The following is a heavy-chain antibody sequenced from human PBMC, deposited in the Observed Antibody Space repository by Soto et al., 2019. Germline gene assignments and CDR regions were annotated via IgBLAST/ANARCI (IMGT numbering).Heavy chain of an antibody. CDR2: IHPEGST. CDR3: AKEEWPGTNWFDP. D-gene: IGHD3-3*01. V-gene: IGHV4-30-2*01. CDR1: GVSISDGHHS. J-gene: IGHJ5*02. Sequence: TLSLTCAVSGVSISDGHHSWSWMRQPPGKGLEWIGYIHPEGSTYYNPSLKGRVTMSVDRSKNQFSLNLISVTAADTAVYYCAKEEWPGTNWFDPWGQGTLVTVSS.